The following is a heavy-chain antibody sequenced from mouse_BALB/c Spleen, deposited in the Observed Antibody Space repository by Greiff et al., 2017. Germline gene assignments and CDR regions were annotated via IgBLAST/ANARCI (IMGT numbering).Heavy chain of an antibody. V-gene: IGHV5-6-3*01. Sequence: DVHLVESGGGLVQPGGSLKLSCAASGFTFSSYGMSWVRQTPDKRLELVATINSNGGSTYYPDSVKGRFTISRDNAKNTLYLQMSSLKSEDTAMYYCARELGRYFDVWGAGTTVTVSS. J-gene: IGHJ1*01. CDR2: INSNGGST. CDR3: ARELGRYFDV. CDR1: GFTFSSYG. D-gene: IGHD4-1*01.